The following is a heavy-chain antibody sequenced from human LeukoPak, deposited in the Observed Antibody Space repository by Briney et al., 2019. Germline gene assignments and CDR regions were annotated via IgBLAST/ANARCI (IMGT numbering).Heavy chain of an antibody. D-gene: IGHD4-17*01. Sequence: GGSLRLSCAASGFTFSSYSMNWVRQAPGKGLEWVSYISSSGSTIYYADSVKGRFTISRDNAKNSLYLQMNSLRAEDTAAYYCARVSDYGDYGDAFDIWGQGTMVTVSS. CDR1: GFTFSSYS. CDR3: ARVSDYGDYGDAFDI. CDR2: ISSSGSTI. V-gene: IGHV3-48*04. J-gene: IGHJ3*02.